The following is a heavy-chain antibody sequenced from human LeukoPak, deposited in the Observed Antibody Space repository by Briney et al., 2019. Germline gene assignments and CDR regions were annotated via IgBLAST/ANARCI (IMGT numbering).Heavy chain of an antibody. CDR3: ARSRYSTSSGGFDY. J-gene: IGHJ4*02. CDR1: GFTFRDFW. Sequence: PGGSLRLSCAASGFTFRDFWMHWVRHAPGKGRVWVSRINSDGSNITYADSVKGRFTISRDNAKNTLYLQMNSLRGEDTAVYYCARSRYSTSSGGFDYWGQGILVTVSS. CDR2: INSDGSNI. V-gene: IGHV3-74*01. D-gene: IGHD6-6*01.